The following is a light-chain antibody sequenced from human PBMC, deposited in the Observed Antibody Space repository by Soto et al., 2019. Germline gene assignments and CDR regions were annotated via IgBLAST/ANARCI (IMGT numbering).Light chain of an antibody. V-gene: IGKV3-11*01. CDR2: DAS. J-gene: IGKJ5*01. CDR3: QQRADWPIT. CDR1: QYITIY. Sequence: EIVFAKSPATLSFSPVERATLSRRASQYITIYLAWYQQKPGQAPRLLIYDASNRATGIPARFSGSGSGTDFTLTISSLEPDDFAVYYCQQRADWPITFGQGTRLEIK.